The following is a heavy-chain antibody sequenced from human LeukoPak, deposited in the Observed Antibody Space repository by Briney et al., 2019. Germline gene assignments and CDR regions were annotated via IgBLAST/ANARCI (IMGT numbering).Heavy chain of an antibody. CDR2: IYTSGST. CDR3: ARDSAAAGSSYFDY. Sequence: PSETLSLTCTVSGGSISSGSYYWSWIRQPAGKGLEWIGRIYTSGSTNYNPSLKSRVTISVDTSKSQFSLKLSSVTAADTAVYYCARDSAAAGSSYFDYWGQGTLVTVSS. CDR1: GGSISSGSYY. D-gene: IGHD6-13*01. J-gene: IGHJ4*02. V-gene: IGHV4-61*02.